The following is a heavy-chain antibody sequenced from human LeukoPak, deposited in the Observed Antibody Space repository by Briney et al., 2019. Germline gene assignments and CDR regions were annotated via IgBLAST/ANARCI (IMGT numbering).Heavy chain of an antibody. V-gene: IGHV3-11*04. CDR1: GFTVSSNY. J-gene: IGHJ4*02. CDR2: ISGDGRAI. D-gene: IGHD6-19*01. CDR3: ATSLSGWFGPSAYY. Sequence: GGSLRLSCAASGFTVSSNYMSWVRQAPGKGLEWVSFISGDGRAIHYADSVKGRFTISADNARNSVFLQMNSLRGEDTAVYYCATSLSGWFGPSAYYCGQGTLVTVSS.